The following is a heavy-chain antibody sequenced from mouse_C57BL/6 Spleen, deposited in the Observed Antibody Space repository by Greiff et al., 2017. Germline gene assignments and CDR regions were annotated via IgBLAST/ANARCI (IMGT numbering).Heavy chain of an antibody. D-gene: IGHD4-1*02. Sequence: QVQLKQSGPELVKPGASVKISCKASGYSFTSYYIHWVKQRPGQGLEWIGWIYPGSGNTKYNEKFKGKATLTADTSSSTAYMQLSSLTSEDSAVYYCAREGNWDEDAMDYWGQGTSVTVSS. CDR3: AREGNWDEDAMDY. J-gene: IGHJ4*01. V-gene: IGHV1-66*01. CDR2: IYPGSGNT. CDR1: GYSFTSYY.